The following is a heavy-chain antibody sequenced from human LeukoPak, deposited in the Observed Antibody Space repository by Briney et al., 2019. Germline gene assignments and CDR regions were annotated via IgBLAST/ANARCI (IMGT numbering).Heavy chain of an antibody. J-gene: IGHJ4*02. CDR3: ATPTAGTWHFDY. Sequence: QAGGSPRLSCAASGFTFSSYWMTWVRQAPGKGLEWVANIKQDASERYYVDSVKGRFTISRDNAKNSLYLQMNSLRAEDTAVYYCATPTAGTWHFDYWGQGTLVTVSS. D-gene: IGHD1-1*01. CDR1: GFTFSSYW. V-gene: IGHV3-7*01. CDR2: IKQDASER.